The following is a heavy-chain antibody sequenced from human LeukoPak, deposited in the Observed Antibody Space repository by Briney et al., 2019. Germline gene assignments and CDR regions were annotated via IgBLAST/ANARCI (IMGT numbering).Heavy chain of an antibody. V-gene: IGHV3-7*01. Sequence: PGGSLRLSCAASGFTFSSYWMSCVRQAPGKGREWVANIRQDGSEKYYVDSVKGRFTISRDNAKNSLYLQMNSLRAEDTAVYYCARDSLVIKDAFDIWGQGTMVTVSS. J-gene: IGHJ3*02. CDR1: GFTFSSYW. CDR2: IRQDGSEK. CDR3: ARDSLVIKDAFDI. D-gene: IGHD3-9*01.